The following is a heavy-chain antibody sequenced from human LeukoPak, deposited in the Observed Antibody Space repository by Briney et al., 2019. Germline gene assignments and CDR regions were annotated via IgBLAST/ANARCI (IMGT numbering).Heavy chain of an antibody. CDR3: ARTGYGNAFDI. V-gene: IGHV1-18*03. Sequence: ASVKVSCRASGYSFTSYGINWVRQAPGQGLEWMGWISTYNRNTKNAQKLQGRVTMTTDTSTSTAYMELRSLRSDDMAVYFCARTGYGNAFDIWGQGTMVTVSS. CDR1: GYSFTSYG. CDR2: ISTYNRNT. J-gene: IGHJ3*02. D-gene: IGHD5-18*01.